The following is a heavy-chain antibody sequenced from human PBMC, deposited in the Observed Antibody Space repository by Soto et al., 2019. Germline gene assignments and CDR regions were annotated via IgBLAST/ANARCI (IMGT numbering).Heavy chain of an antibody. CDR2: IKQDGSEK. CDR3: ASGTTVTTSDY. J-gene: IGHJ4*02. Sequence: EVQLVESGGGLVQPGGSLRLSCAASGIIFSDYWMSWVRQAPGKGLEWVANIKQDGSEKYYGDSVRGRFTISRDNAKNSLYLQMSSLRGEDTAVYYCASGTTVTTSDYWGQGTLVTVSS. V-gene: IGHV3-7*03. D-gene: IGHD4-4*01. CDR1: GIIFSDYW.